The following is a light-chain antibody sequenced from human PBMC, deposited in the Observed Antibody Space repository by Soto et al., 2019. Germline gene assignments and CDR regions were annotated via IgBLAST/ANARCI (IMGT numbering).Light chain of an antibody. CDR2: ATS. V-gene: IGKV1-9*01. CDR3: QQLNSYPHLT. CDR1: QDISSY. J-gene: IGKJ4*01. Sequence: DIQLTQSPSFLSASVGDRVTITCRASQDISSYVAWYQQKPGKAPKVLIYATSTLQGGVTSRFSGSGSGTEFTLTISSLQPEDFATYYCQQLNSYPHLTFGGGTKVEIK.